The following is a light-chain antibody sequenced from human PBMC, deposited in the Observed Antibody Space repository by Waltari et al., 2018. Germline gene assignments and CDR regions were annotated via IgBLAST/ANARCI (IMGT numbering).Light chain of an antibody. CDR2: DVS. Sequence: QSALTQPASVSGSPGQSITISCTGTSRDIGAYNYVCWYRQYPGKAPKLIISDVSTRPSGISNRFSGSKSGNTASLTISGLQAEDEADYYCSSYTSSSTLVFGGGTRLTVL. V-gene: IGLV2-14*03. CDR1: SRDIGAYNY. J-gene: IGLJ2*01. CDR3: SSYTSSSTLV.